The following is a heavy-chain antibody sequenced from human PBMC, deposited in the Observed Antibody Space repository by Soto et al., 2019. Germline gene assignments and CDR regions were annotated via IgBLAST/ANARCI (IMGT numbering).Heavy chain of an antibody. J-gene: IGHJ4*02. Sequence: SETLSLTCTVSGGSISSGDFYWSWIRQPPGKGLEWIGYIYYSGSTYYNPSLKSRVTISVDTSKNLFSLRLSSVTAADTAVYYCALEGYSGYVGYWGQGTLVTVSS. D-gene: IGHD5-12*01. CDR2: IYYSGST. CDR3: ALEGYSGYVGY. CDR1: GGSISSGDFY. V-gene: IGHV4-30-4*01.